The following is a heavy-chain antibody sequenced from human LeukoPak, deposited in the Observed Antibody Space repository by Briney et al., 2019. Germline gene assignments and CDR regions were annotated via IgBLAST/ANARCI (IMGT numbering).Heavy chain of an antibody. CDR2: IYTSGST. D-gene: IGHD3-22*01. J-gene: IGHJ3*02. Sequence: SETLSLTCTVSGGSISSGSYYWSWIRQPAGKGLEWIGRIYTSGSTNYNPSLKSRVTISVDTSKNQFSLKLSSVTAADTAVYYCVRDGTYYYDSSGPPTNFDIWGQGTMVTVSS. CDR3: VRDGTYYYDSSGPPTNFDI. CDR1: GGSISSGSYY. V-gene: IGHV4-61*02.